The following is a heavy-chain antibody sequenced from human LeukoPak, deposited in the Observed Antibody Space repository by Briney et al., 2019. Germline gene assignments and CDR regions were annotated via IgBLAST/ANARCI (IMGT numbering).Heavy chain of an antibody. J-gene: IGHJ6*02. V-gene: IGHV3-30-3*01. D-gene: IGHD2-2*01. CDR3: SRGYCSSVSCPLMDV. CDR1: GFTFRSYA. Sequence: GGSLRLSCVASGFTFRSYALHWVRQAPGKGLEWVAVISNDGNDKYYADSMKGRFTVSRDSSKNTLNLQMNSLRPDDTAVYYCSRGYCSSVSCPLMDVWGQGTTVTVSS. CDR2: ISNDGNDK.